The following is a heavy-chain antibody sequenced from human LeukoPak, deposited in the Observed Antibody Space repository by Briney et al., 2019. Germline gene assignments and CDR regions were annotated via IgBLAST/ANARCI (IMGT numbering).Heavy chain of an antibody. V-gene: IGHV3-74*01. J-gene: IGHJ4*02. CDR3: ARALHDSSGYYFDY. Sequence: GGSLRLSCAASGFTFSSYWMHWVRQTPGKGLVWVSRIKSDGSTIYADSVKGRFTISRDNAKNTLYLQMNSLRAEDTAVYYCARALHDSSGYYFDYWGQGTLVTVSS. CDR2: IKSDGST. CDR1: GFTFSSYW. D-gene: IGHD3-22*01.